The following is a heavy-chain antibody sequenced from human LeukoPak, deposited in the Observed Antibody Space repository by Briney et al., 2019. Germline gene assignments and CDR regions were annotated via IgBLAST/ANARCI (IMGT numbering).Heavy chain of an antibody. J-gene: IGHJ4*02. CDR3: ARVGGNYYDSKLFDY. CDR1: GFTFSSYA. CDR2: ISYDGSNK. Sequence: GGSLRLSCAASGFTFSSYAMHWVRQAPGKGLEWVAVISYDGSNKYYADSVKGRFTISRDNSKNTLCLQMNSLRAEDTAVYYCARVGGNYYDSKLFDYWGQGTLVTVSS. D-gene: IGHD3-22*01. V-gene: IGHV3-30-3*01.